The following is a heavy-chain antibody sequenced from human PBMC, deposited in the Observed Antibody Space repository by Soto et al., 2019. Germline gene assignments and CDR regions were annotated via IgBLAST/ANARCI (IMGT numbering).Heavy chain of an antibody. J-gene: IGHJ6*03. V-gene: IGHV4-59*01. Sequence: SETLSLTCTVSGGSISSYYWTWIRQPPGKGLEWIGYIYYSGSTNYNPSLKSRVTIPVDTSKNQFSLKLSSVTAADTAVYYCAREKFYGDYTYYYMDVWGKGTTVTVSS. D-gene: IGHD4-17*01. CDR1: GGSISSYY. CDR2: IYYSGST. CDR3: AREKFYGDYTYYYMDV.